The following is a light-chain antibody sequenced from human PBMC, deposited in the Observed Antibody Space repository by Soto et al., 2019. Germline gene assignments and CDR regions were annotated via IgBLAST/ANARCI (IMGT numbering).Light chain of an antibody. J-gene: IGKJ4*01. Sequence: DVQLTQSPPTLSASVGDRVTITCRASQTISTWMAWYQQKPGKAPKLLVYDASSLESGVPSRFSGSGSGTEFTLTICSLQPDDFATYYCQQYNSYPLTYGGGTKVDIK. CDR2: DAS. CDR1: QTISTW. CDR3: QQYNSYPLT. V-gene: IGKV1-5*01.